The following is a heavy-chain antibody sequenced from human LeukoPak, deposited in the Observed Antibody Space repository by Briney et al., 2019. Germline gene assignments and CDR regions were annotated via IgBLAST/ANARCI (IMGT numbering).Heavy chain of an antibody. V-gene: IGHV3-23*01. CDR2: ISGSGGST. CDR3: ATRYYSYGSFPRAFDI. CDR1: GFTLSSYW. J-gene: IGHJ3*02. Sequence: GGSLRLSCAASGFTLSSYWMHWVRQAPGKGLEWVSAISGSGGSTYYADSVKGRFTISRDNSKNTLYLQMNSLRAEDTAVYYCATRYYSYGSFPRAFDIWGQGTMVTVSS. D-gene: IGHD5-18*01.